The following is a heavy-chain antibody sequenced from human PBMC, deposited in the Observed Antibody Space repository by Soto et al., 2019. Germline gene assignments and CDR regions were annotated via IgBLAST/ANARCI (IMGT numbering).Heavy chain of an antibody. CDR3: APTTPTGDRGFDY. V-gene: IGHV1-3*01. J-gene: IGHJ4*02. D-gene: IGHD7-27*01. Sequence: GPSVKVSCKASGYTSTSYAMHWVRQAPGQRLEWMGWINAGNGNTKYSQKFQGRVTITRDTSASTAYMELSSLRSEDTAVYYCAPTTPTGDRGFDYWGQGTLVTVSS. CDR1: GYTSTSYA. CDR2: INAGNGNT.